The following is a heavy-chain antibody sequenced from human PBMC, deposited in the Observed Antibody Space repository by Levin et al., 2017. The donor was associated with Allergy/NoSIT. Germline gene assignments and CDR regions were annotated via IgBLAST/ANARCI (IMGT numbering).Heavy chain of an antibody. CDR3: ARAVPATSKPVYYFDY. CDR1: GFTFSSYA. CDR2: ISYDGSNK. Sequence: PGGSLRLSCAASGFTFSSYAMHWVRQAPGKGLEWVAVISYDGSNKYYADSVKGRFTISRDNSKNTLYLQMNSLRAEDTAVYYCARAVPATSKPVYYFDYWGQGTLVTVSS. V-gene: IGHV3-30*04. J-gene: IGHJ4*02. D-gene: IGHD2-2*01.